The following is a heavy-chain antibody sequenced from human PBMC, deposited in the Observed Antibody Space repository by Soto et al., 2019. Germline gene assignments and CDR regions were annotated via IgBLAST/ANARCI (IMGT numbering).Heavy chain of an antibody. V-gene: IGHV3-23*01. J-gene: IGHJ4*02. D-gene: IGHD3-22*01. CDR3: AKDQDYYDSSGSDY. CDR2: ISGSGGST. CDR1: GFTFSSYA. Sequence: PGGSLRLSCSASGFTFSSYAMSWVRQAPGKGLEWVSAISGSGGSTYYADSVKGRFTISRDNSKNTLYLQMNSLRAEDTAVYYCAKDQDYYDSSGSDYWGKGTLATVSS.